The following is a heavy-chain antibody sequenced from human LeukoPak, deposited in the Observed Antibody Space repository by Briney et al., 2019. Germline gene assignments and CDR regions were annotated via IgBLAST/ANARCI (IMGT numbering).Heavy chain of an antibody. CDR2: IYYSGST. CDR3: ARDRGYGSGSSYYYGMDV. CDR1: GGSISSGDYY. V-gene: IGHV4-30-4*01. J-gene: IGHJ6*02. Sequence: SETLSLTCTVSGGSISSGDYYWSWIRQPPGKGLEWIGYIYYSGSTYYNPSRKSRVTISVDTSKNQFSLKLSSVTAADTAVYYCARDRGYGSGSSYYYGMDVWGQGTTVTVSS. D-gene: IGHD3-10*01.